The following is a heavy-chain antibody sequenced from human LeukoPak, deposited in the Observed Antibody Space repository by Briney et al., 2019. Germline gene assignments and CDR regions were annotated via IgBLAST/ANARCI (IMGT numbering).Heavy chain of an antibody. V-gene: IGHV3-21*01. CDR2: ISRSGNYI. Sequence: PGGSLRLSCAASGFIFSYYSVNWVRQAPGKGLEWVSSISRSGNYIYYADSGRGRFTISRDNANNSLYLQMNSLTAEDTAVYYCARGPSYDLWSGSYVRSANNWFDSWGQGTLVTVSS. CDR3: ARGPSYDLWSGSYVRSANNWFDS. D-gene: IGHD3-3*01. CDR1: GFIFSYYS. J-gene: IGHJ5*01.